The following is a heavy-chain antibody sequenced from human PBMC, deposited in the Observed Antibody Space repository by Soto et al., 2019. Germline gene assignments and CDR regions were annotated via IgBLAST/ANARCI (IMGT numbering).Heavy chain of an antibody. Sequence: QVQLVQSGAEVKKPGSSVKVSCKASRGTFSSYAISWVRQAPGQGLEWMGGTFPMFGKANYAQKVQGRVTISADKSTSTAYMELSSLTSEDTAVYYCATVDISTWIDGMDVWGQGTTVTVSS. CDR1: RGTFSSYA. CDR2: TFPMFGKA. CDR3: ATVDISTWIDGMDV. D-gene: IGHD6-13*01. V-gene: IGHV1-69*06. J-gene: IGHJ6*02.